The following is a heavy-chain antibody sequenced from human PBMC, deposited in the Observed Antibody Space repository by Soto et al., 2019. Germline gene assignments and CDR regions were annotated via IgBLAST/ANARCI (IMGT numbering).Heavy chain of an antibody. CDR1: GYTFTGYY. CDR2: INPNSGGT. D-gene: IGHD3-22*01. J-gene: IGHJ3*01. Sequence: ASVKVSCKASGYTFTGYYMHWVRQAPGQGLEWMGWINPNSGGTNYAQTFQGWVTMTRDTSISTAYMELSRLRSDDTAVYYCASSRRYYYDTTGLDAVDVWGQGTMVTVSS. V-gene: IGHV1-2*04. CDR3: ASSRRYYYDTTGLDAVDV.